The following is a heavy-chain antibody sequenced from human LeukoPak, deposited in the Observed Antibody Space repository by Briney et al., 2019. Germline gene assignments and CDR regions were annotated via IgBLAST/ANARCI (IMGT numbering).Heavy chain of an antibody. Sequence: GGSLRLSCSASGFSYNTYSMNWLRQAPGKGLEWVSSISSTSAHIFYADSVKGRFSISRDNAKNSLYLQMNSLRVEDTAVYYCTSRYCTTTNCYSFDNWGHGTLVTVSS. J-gene: IGHJ3*02. D-gene: IGHD2-2*01. CDR2: ISSTSAHI. CDR1: GFSYNTYS. CDR3: TSRYCTTTNCYSFDN. V-gene: IGHV3-21*01.